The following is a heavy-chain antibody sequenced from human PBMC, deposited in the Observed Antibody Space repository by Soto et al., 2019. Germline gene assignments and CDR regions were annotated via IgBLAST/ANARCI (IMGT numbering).Heavy chain of an antibody. CDR2: TSSSGSTT. CDR1: GFSFSDYY. J-gene: IGHJ6*04. D-gene: IGHD2-15*01. CDR3: ARNGYCSRDACSYGVDV. Sequence: QVQLVESGGGLVKPGGSLRLSCAASGFSFSDYYMSWIRQAPGKGLEWVSYTSSSGSTTYYADSVKGRFTVSRDNAKDSLCLQGNSLRADDTAVYYCARNGYCSRDACSYGVDVWGKGTTVTVSS. V-gene: IGHV3-11*01.